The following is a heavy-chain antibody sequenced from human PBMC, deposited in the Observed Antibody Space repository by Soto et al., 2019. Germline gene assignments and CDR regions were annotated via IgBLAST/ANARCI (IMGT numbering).Heavy chain of an antibody. CDR2: ISSSGRA. CDR1: GDSISSGGYY. J-gene: IGHJ4*02. D-gene: IGHD1-26*01. V-gene: IGHV4-31*03. CDR3: ARLIVGTTPLFDY. Sequence: QVQLQASGPGLVKPSQTLSLTCTVSGDSISSGGYYWSWIRQHPRQGLEWIGYISSSGRAYNNPSLKSRVTIAVDTSKNQFALNLSSVTAADTAVYYCARLIVGTTPLFDYWGQGTLVTVSS.